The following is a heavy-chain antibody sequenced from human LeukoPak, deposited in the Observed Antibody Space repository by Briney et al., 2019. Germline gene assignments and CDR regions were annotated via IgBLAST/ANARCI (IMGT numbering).Heavy chain of an antibody. J-gene: IGHJ4*02. CDR3: ARDRSRFYY. CDR2: ISSSGGTI. CDR1: GFTFSTYE. Sequence: QPGGSLRLSCAASGFTFSTYEMNWVRQAPGKGLEWVSYISSSGGTIYYADSVKGRFTISRDNAKKSLYLQMNSLRAEDTAVYYCARDRSRFYYWGQGTPVTVSS. V-gene: IGHV3-48*03. D-gene: IGHD2-2*01.